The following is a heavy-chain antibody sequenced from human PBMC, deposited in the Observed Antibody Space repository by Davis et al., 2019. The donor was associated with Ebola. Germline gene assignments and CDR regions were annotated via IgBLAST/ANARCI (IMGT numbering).Heavy chain of an antibody. J-gene: IGHJ4*02. CDR3: TGRYGSGSYPLIY. D-gene: IGHD3-10*01. Sequence: GESLKISCAASGFTFSGSAMHWVRQASGKGLEWVGRIRSKAISYATAYAASVKGRFTISRDDSKNTAYLQMNSLKTEDTAVYYCTGRYGSGSYPLIYWGQGTLVTVSS. CDR2: IRSKAISYAT. V-gene: IGHV3-73*01. CDR1: GFTFSGSA.